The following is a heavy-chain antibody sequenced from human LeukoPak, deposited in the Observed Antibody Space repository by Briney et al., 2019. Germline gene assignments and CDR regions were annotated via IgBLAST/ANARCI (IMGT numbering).Heavy chain of an antibody. CDR1: GYTFTGYY. CDR2: INPNSGGT. D-gene: IGHD6-19*01. J-gene: IGHJ4*02. V-gene: IGHV1-2*02. CDR3: ARAGIAVAGTIDY. Sequence: GASVKVSCKASGYTFTGYYMHWVRRAPGQGLEWMGWINPNSGGTNYAQKFQGRVTMTRDTSISTAYMELSRLRSDDTAVYYCARAGIAVAGTIDYWGQGTLVTVSS.